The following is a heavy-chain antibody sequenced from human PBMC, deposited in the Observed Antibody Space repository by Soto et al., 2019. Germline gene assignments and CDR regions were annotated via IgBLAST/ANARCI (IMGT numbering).Heavy chain of an antibody. CDR2: ISYDGGSD. Sequence: GGSLRLSCAASGFTFSSHAMHWARQAPGKGLEWVAVISYDGGSDSYTDSVKGRFTVSRDNSKNTVYLQMNSLRADDTAVYYCVSEVGIRNFDSWGQGVLVTVSS. CDR1: GFTFSSHA. V-gene: IGHV3-30-3*01. CDR3: VSEVGIRNFDS. D-gene: IGHD1-26*01. J-gene: IGHJ4*01.